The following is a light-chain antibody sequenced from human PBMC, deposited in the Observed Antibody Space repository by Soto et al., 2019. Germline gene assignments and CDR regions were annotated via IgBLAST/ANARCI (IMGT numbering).Light chain of an antibody. CDR2: DTS. CDR1: QSVSSF. CDR3: QQRNNWPPLT. J-gene: IGKJ5*01. Sequence: EIVLTQSPATLSLSPGERATLSCRASQSVSSFLVWYQQKPGQAPRLLIYDTSNRAPGIPARFSGSGSGTDFTLTISSLEPEDFAVYYCQQRNNWPPLTFGQGTRLEIK. V-gene: IGKV3-11*01.